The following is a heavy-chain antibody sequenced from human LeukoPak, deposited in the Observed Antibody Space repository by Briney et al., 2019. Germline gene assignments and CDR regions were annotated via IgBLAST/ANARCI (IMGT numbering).Heavy chain of an antibody. J-gene: IGHJ4*02. V-gene: IGHV4-34*01. Sequence: SETLSLTCAVYGGSFSGYHWNWIRQPPGKGLEWIGEIDHSGSTNYNPSLKSRVTISVDTSKNQFSLNLSSVTAADTAVYFCARGVRIAMAAPHLNYWGQGTLVTVSS. D-gene: IGHD6-19*01. CDR1: GGSFSGYH. CDR2: IDHSGST. CDR3: ARGVRIAMAAPHLNY.